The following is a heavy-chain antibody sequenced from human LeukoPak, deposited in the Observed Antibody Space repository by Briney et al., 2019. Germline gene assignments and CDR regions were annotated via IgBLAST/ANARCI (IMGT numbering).Heavy chain of an antibody. Sequence: GGSLRLSCAASGFTFSSYWMHWVRQAPGKGLVWVSRINSDGSSTNYADSVKGRFTISRDNAKNTLYLQVNSLTVEDTAVYYCARDKVPLETAMDPYYYYGMDVWGQGTTVTVSS. D-gene: IGHD5-18*01. CDR3: ARDKVPLETAMDPYYYYGMDV. CDR2: INSDGSST. CDR1: GFTFSSYW. V-gene: IGHV3-74*01. J-gene: IGHJ6*02.